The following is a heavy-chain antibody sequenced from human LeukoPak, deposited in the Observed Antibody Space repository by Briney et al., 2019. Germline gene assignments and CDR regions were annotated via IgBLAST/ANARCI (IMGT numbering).Heavy chain of an antibody. Sequence: ASVKVSCKASGYTFTSYGISWVRQAPGQGLEWMGWISAYNGNTNHAQKLQGRVTVTTDTSTSTAYVELRSLRSDDTAIYYCARETGYTKLFDYWGQGTLVTVSS. CDR1: GYTFTSYG. D-gene: IGHD3-9*01. CDR3: ARETGYTKLFDY. J-gene: IGHJ4*02. CDR2: ISAYNGNT. V-gene: IGHV1-18*01.